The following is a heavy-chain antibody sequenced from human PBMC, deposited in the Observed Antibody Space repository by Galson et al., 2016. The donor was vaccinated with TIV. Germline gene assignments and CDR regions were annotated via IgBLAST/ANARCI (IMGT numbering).Heavy chain of an antibody. CDR2: IDPRSVAT. CDR1: GDTFTGYY. Sequence: SVKASCKASGDTFTGYYVHWVRQAPGQGLEWMGWIDPRSVATNYARKFQGRVTMTRDTSISTAYMELSRLKSDDTAVYYCARARYGDYFDYWGQGTPVTVS. V-gene: IGHV1-2*02. CDR3: ARARYGDYFDY. D-gene: IGHD4-17*01. J-gene: IGHJ4*02.